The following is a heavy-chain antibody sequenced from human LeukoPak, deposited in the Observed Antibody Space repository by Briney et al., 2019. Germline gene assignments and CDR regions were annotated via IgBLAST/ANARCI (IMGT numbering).Heavy chain of an antibody. CDR3: AGVVGGSCYSRGWFDP. CDR2: IKQDGSEK. D-gene: IGHD2-15*01. V-gene: IGHV3-7*01. CDR1: GFTFDDYG. Sequence: GGSLRLSCAASGFTFDDYGMSWVRQAPGKGLEWVANIKQDGSEKYYVDSVKGRFTISRDNAKNSLYLQMNSLRAEDTAVYYCAGVVGGSCYSRGWFDPWGQGTLVTVSS. J-gene: IGHJ5*02.